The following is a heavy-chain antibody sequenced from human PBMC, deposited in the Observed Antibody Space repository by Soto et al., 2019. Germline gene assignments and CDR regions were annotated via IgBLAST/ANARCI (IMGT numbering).Heavy chain of an antibody. V-gene: IGHV1-2*04. J-gene: IGHJ6*02. CDR2: INPKRGGT. Sequence: ASVKVSCKASGYTFTGYYMHWVRQAPGQGLESMGWINPKRGGTNYAQMFQGWVTMTRDTSISTAYMELSRLRSDDTALYYCARDRPVAEANSYYYYGMDVWGQGTTVTVSS. D-gene: IGHD5-12*01. CDR3: ARDRPVAEANSYYYYGMDV. CDR1: GYTFTGYY.